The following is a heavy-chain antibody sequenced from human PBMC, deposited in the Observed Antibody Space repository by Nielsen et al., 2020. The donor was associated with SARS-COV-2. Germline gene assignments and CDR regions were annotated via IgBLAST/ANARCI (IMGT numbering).Heavy chain of an antibody. J-gene: IGHJ4*02. CDR1: GFTFSSYG. V-gene: IGHV3-30*02. CDR2: IRYDGNNK. D-gene: IGHD5-18*01. CDR3: ARDHAPSGYTYVPFDY. Sequence: GGSLRLSCAASGFTFSSYGMHWARQAPGKGLEWAAFIRYDGNNKYYADSVKGRFTISRDNSKNTLYLQMNSLRAEDTAVYYCARDHAPSGYTYVPFDYWGQGTLVTVSS.